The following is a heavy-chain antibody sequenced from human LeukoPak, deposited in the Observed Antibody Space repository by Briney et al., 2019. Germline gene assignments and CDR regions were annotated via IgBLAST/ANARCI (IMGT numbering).Heavy chain of an antibody. J-gene: IGHJ3*02. Sequence: SETLSLTCTVSGSSISYYYWNWIRQPPGKGLEWIGYIYSSGSTNYNPSLKSRVTISLDTSKNQFSLKLSSVTAADTAVYYCARMGDYYDSSGYRHDAFDIWGQGTMVTVSS. CDR3: ARMGDYYDSSGYRHDAFDI. CDR1: GSSISYYY. CDR2: IYSSGST. D-gene: IGHD3-22*01. V-gene: IGHV4-59*01.